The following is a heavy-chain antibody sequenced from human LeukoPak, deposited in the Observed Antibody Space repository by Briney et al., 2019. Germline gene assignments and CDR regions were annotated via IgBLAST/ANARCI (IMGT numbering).Heavy chain of an antibody. CDR3: ERGLGGYSSSWYYYYYYMGV. CDR2: IYCSGST. CDR1: GGSISSSSYY. V-gene: IGHV4-39*07. D-gene: IGHD6-13*01. Sequence: SETLTLTCTVSGGSISSSSYYWGWIRQPPGKGLEWIGSIYCSGSTYYNPSLKGRVTISVDTSKNQFSLKLSSVTAANTAVYYCERGLGGYSSSWYYYYYYMGVWGKGTTVTVSS. J-gene: IGHJ6*03.